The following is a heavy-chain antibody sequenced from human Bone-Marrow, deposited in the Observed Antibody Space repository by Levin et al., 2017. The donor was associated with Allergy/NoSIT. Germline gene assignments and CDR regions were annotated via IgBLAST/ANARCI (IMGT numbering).Heavy chain of an antibody. CDR3: VISSAAFES. CDR2: IDQNGDET. D-gene: IGHD3-3*02. V-gene: IGHV3-74*03. J-gene: IGHJ4*02. CDR1: GFTFSSYW. Sequence: GGSLRLSCAASGFTFSSYWMHWVRQAPGEGPVWVSRIDQNGDETTYADSVEGRFTTSRDNAKNTLYLQMNSLRVEDTAFYYCVISSAAFESWGQGTLVTVSS.